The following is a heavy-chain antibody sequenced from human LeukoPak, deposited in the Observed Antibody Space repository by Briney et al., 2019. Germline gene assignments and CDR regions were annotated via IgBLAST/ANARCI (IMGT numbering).Heavy chain of an antibody. V-gene: IGHV1-24*01. J-gene: IGHJ4*02. CDR2: FGPEDGET. D-gene: IGHD5-18*01. CDR3: VTGFTTMAVDYFDY. Sequence: ASVKVSCKVFGYTLTELSMHWVRQAPGKGLEWMGGFGPEDGETLYAQKFQGRVTMTEDTSIDTAYMELSSLRSEDTAVYYCVTGFTTMAVDYFDYWGQGTLVTVSP. CDR1: GYTLTELS.